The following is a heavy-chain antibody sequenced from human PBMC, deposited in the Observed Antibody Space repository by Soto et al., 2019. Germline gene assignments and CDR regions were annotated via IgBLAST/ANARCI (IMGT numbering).Heavy chain of an antibody. V-gene: IGHV3-21*01. CDR3: ARDRGYDAHDYYYNAMDV. CDR2: IRGFSPYT. Sequence: EVQLVESGGGLVKPGGSLRLSCISSGFTFRTYTMNWVRQAPGKGLEWVSGIRGFSPYTFYAESVRGRFAISRDNAMNSLYLQMNSLRAEDTAVYYCARDRGYDAHDYYYNAMDVWGQGTTVTVSS. CDR1: GFTFRTYT. D-gene: IGHD2-15*01. J-gene: IGHJ6*02.